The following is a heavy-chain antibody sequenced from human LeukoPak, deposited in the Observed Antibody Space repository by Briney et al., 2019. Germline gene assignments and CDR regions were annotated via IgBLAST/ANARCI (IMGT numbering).Heavy chain of an antibody. CDR1: GGSISSYY. V-gene: IGHV4-59*08. CDR2: IYYSGST. J-gene: IGHJ3*02. CDR3: ARHVPQTYYYDSSGLTDDAFDI. Sequence: SETLSLTCTVSGGSISSYYWSWIRQPPGKGLEWIGYIYYSGSTNYNPSLKSRVTISVDTSKNQFSLKLSSVTAADTAVYYCARHVPQTYYYDSSGLTDDAFDIWGQGTMVTVSS. D-gene: IGHD3-22*01.